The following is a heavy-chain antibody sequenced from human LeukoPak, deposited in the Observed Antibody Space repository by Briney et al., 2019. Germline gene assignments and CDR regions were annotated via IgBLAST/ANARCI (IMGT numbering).Heavy chain of an antibody. Sequence: SVKVSCKASGYTFTSYYMHWVRQAPGQGLEWMGGIIPIFGTANYAQKFQGRVTITADESTSTAYMELSSLRSEDTAVYYCATVPIAAAVGGDYWGREPWSPSPQ. CDR2: IIPIFGTA. CDR3: ATVPIAAAVGGDY. V-gene: IGHV1-69*13. J-gene: IGHJ4*02. D-gene: IGHD6-13*01. CDR1: GYTFTSYY.